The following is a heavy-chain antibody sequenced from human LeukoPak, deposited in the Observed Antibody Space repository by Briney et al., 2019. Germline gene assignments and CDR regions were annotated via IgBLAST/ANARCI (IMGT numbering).Heavy chain of an antibody. J-gene: IGHJ4*02. CDR1: GYTFTRYG. D-gene: IGHD3-3*01. CDR3: ARDRPTQPFTKIDY. V-gene: IGHV1-18*01. Sequence: GASVNVSYQASGYTFTRYGISWVRQAPGQGVEGVGWISAYNGNTNYAQKLQGRVTMTTDTSTSTAYMELRSLRSDDTAVYYCARDRPTQPFTKIDYWGQGTLVTVSS. CDR2: ISAYNGNT.